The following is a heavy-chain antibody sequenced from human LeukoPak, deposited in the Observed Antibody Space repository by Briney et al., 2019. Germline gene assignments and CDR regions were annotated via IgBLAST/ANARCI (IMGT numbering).Heavy chain of an antibody. CDR1: GFTFSSYA. CDR2: ISDNGGST. V-gene: IGHV3-23*01. D-gene: IGHD3/OR15-3a*01. Sequence: TGGSLRLSCAASGFTFSSYAMSWVRQAPGKGLEWVSSISDNGGSTYSADSVKGRFTISRDNSKNTLYLQMNSLRAEDTVVYYCAREFGLITSHWGQGTLVTVSS. CDR3: AREFGLITSH. J-gene: IGHJ1*01.